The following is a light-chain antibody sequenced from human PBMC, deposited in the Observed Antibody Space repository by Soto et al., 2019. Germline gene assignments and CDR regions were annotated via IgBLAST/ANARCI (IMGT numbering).Light chain of an antibody. CDR3: VSYTDTDTLV. CDR1: NTDVGQDKS. Sequence: LTQPASVSGSRGQSITISCVGRNTDVGQDKSVSWYQQGPGKAPKLLIFEVTNRPSGVSSRFSGSRSGNTASLTISGLQPDDEGDYFCVSYTDTDTLVFGTGTQLTVL. CDR2: EVT. J-gene: IGLJ1*01. V-gene: IGLV2-14*01.